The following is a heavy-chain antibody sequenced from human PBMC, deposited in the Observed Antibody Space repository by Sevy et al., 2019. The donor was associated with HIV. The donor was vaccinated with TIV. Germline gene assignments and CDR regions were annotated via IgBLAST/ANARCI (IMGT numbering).Heavy chain of an antibody. Sequence: GGSLRLSCAASGFTFSSYGMHWVRQAPDKGLEWVAFIRYDGSNKYYADSVKGRFTISRDNSKNTLYLQMNSLRAEDTAVYYCAKDRGSWADFDYWGQGTLVTVSS. CDR2: IRYDGSNK. V-gene: IGHV3-30*02. CDR3: AKDRGSWADFDY. CDR1: GFTFSSYG. D-gene: IGHD6-13*01. J-gene: IGHJ4*02.